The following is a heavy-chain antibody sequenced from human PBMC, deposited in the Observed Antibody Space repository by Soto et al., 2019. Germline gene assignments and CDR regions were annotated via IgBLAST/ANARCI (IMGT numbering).Heavy chain of an antibody. CDR2: ISGSGGST. J-gene: IGHJ4*02. V-gene: IGHV3-23*01. CDR3: AKPGIWGSYPADY. CDR1: GFTFSSYA. D-gene: IGHD3-16*02. Sequence: GGSLRLSCAASGFTFSSYAMSWVRQAPAKGLEWVSAISGSGGSTYYADSVKGRFTISRDNSKNTLYLQMNSLRAEDTAVYYCAKPGIWGSYPADYWGQGTLVTVSS.